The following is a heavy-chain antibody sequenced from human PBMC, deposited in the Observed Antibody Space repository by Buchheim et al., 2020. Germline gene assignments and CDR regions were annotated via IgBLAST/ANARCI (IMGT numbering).Heavy chain of an antibody. CDR3: AKVWGSSSWYAPFDY. CDR1: GFTFSSYG. Sequence: QVQLVESGGGVVQPGRSLRLSCAASGFTFSSYGMHWVRQAPGKGLEWVAVISYDGSNKYYADSVKGRFTISRENSKNTLYLQMNSLRAEDTAVYYCAKVWGSSSWYAPFDYWGQGTL. J-gene: IGHJ4*02. V-gene: IGHV3-30*18. CDR2: ISYDGSNK. D-gene: IGHD6-13*01.